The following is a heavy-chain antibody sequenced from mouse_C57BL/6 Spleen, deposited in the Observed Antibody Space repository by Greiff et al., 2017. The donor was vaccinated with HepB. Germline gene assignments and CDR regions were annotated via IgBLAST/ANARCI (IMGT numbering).Heavy chain of an antibody. Sequence: VQLQQSGAELARPGASVKMSCKASGYTFTSYTMHWVKQRPGQGLEWIGYINPSSGYTKYNQKFKDKATLTADKSSSTAYMQLSSLTSEASAVYYCARSYYGSSLDYWGQGTTLTVSS. V-gene: IGHV1-4*01. CDR1: GYTFTSYT. CDR2: INPSSGYT. D-gene: IGHD1-1*01. J-gene: IGHJ2*01. CDR3: ARSYYGSSLDY.